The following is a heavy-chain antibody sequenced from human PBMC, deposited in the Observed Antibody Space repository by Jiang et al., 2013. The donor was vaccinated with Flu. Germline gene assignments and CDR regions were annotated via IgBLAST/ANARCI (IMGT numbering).Heavy chain of an antibody. J-gene: IGHJ3*02. V-gene: IGHV3-7*01. CDR2: IKQDGSEK. CDR1: GFTFSSYW. Sequence: VQLVESGGGLVQPGGSLRLSCAASGFTFSSYWMSWVRQAPGKGLEWVANIKQDGSEKYYVDSVKGRFTISRDNAKNSLYLQMNSLRAEDTAVYYCARDDYGGNSANAFDIWGQGTMVTVSS. CDR3: ARDDYGGNSANAFDI. D-gene: IGHD4-23*01.